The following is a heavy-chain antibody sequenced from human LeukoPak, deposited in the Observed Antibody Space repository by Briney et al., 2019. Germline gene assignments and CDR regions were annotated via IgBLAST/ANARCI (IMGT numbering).Heavy chain of an antibody. D-gene: IGHD2-2*01. J-gene: IGHJ6*03. Sequence: SEPLSLTCTVSGSSISSSPYYWGWIRQPPGMGLEWIGNVYYTGSTHYNPSLKSRVTISVDTSKTQFSLNLTSVTAADTAVYYCLSWDCTKTSCSDHYYDIDVWGKGTTFIVSS. CDR1: GSSISSSPYY. CDR3: LSWDCTKTSCSDHYYDIDV. V-gene: IGHV4-39*01. CDR2: VYYTGST.